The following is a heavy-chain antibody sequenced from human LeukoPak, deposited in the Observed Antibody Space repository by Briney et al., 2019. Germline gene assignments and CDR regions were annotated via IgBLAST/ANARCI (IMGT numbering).Heavy chain of an antibody. CDR2: INWNGGST. Sequence: PGGSLRLSCAASGFTFDDYGMSWVRPAPGKGLEWVSGINWNGGSTGYADSVKGRFTISRDNAKNSLYLQMNSLRAEDTALYYCARESPTVTMKYGFDYWGQGTLVTVSS. J-gene: IGHJ4*02. V-gene: IGHV3-20*04. D-gene: IGHD4-17*01. CDR1: GFTFDDYG. CDR3: ARESPTVTMKYGFDY.